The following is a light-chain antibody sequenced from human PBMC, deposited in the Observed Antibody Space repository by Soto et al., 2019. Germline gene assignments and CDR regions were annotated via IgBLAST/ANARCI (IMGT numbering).Light chain of an antibody. CDR1: QNIKNY. CDR2: AAS. J-gene: IGKJ2*01. V-gene: IGKV1-39*01. Sequence: DIQMTQSPSSLSASVGDRVTISCRASQNIKNYITWYQQKPGKAPKVVLFAASSLPGGVPSRFIGSGSGTDFTLTISSLEPEDFGTYFCQQIYSAPMSSFGQGTKLELK. CDR3: QQIYSAPMSS.